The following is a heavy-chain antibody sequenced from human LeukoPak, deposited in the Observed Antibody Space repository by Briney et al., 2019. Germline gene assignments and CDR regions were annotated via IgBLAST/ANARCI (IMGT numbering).Heavy chain of an antibody. Sequence: PGGSLRLSCTASGFTFSSYSLNWVRQAPGKGLEWVSSISSSSGYIYYADSVKGRFTISRDNAKNSLYLQMNSLRAEDTAVYYCARKLGSIDYWGQGTLVTVSS. CDR3: ARKLGSIDY. V-gene: IGHV3-21*01. J-gene: IGHJ4*02. CDR2: ISSSSGYI. CDR1: GFTFSSYS. D-gene: IGHD3-10*01.